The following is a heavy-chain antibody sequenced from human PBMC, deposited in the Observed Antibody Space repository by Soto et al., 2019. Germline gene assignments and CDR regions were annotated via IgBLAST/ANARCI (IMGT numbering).Heavy chain of an antibody. J-gene: IGHJ4*01. D-gene: IGHD5-18*01. V-gene: IGHV4-59*01. CDR2: IYYSGTT. Sequence: SETLSLTCTVSGGSISSYYWSWIRQPPGKGLEWIGYIYYSGTTDYNPSLKSRVTISVDSSKNQFSLKLNSVTAADTAVYYCARHVDSTRAYYFDYWGQGTLVTVSS. CDR1: GGSISSYY. CDR3: ARHVDSTRAYYFDY.